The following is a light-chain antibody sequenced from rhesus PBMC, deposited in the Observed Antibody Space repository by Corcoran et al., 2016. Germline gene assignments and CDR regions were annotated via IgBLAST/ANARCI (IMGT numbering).Light chain of an antibody. CDR3: VQAIAFPWT. Sequence: DIVMTQTPLSLPITPGEPASISCRSSQTLLHSNGNTYLHWYLQKPGQSPQVLIYGGSNRASGVPDRFRGSGAGRDFTLKISKVEAEDVGVYYCVQAIAFPWTFGQGTKVEIK. CDR1: QTLLHSNGNTY. CDR2: GGS. J-gene: IGKJ1*01. V-gene: IGKV2-72*01.